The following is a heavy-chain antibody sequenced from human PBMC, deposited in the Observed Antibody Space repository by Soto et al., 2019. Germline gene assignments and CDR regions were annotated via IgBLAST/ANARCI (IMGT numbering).Heavy chain of an antibody. D-gene: IGHD6-13*01. CDR2: IKQDGSEK. V-gene: IGHV3-7*03. J-gene: IGHJ6*02. Sequence: PGGSLRLSCAASGFTFSSYWMSWVRQAPGKGLEWVANIKQDGSEKYYVDPVEGRFTISRDNAKNSLYLQMNSLRAEDTAVYYCARVLAEQQLLDYYYYGMDVWGQGTTVTVSS. CDR3: ARVLAEQQLLDYYYYGMDV. CDR1: GFTFSSYW.